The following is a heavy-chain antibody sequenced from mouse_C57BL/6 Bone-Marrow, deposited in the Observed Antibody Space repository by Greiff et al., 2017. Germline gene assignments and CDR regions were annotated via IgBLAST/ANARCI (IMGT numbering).Heavy chain of an antibody. CDR2: INPNYGTT. J-gene: IGHJ4*01. V-gene: IGHV1-39*01. Sequence: VHVKQSGPELVKPGASVKISCKASGYSFTDYNMNWVKQSNGKSLEWIGVINPNYGTTSYNQKFKGKATLTVDQSSSTAYMQLNSLTSEDSAVYYCARYSNYGGYAMDYWGQGTSGTGSS. CDR3: ARYSNYGGYAMDY. CDR1: GYSFTDYN. D-gene: IGHD2-5*01.